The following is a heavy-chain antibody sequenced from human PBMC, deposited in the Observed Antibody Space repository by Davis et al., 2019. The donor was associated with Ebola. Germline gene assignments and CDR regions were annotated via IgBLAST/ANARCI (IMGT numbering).Heavy chain of an antibody. J-gene: IGHJ6*02. CDR2: ISSNGGST. CDR3: ARALNWNGYYYYYGMDV. CDR1: GFTFSSYA. D-gene: IGHD1-20*01. V-gene: IGHV3-64*01. Sequence: GESLKISCAASGFTFSSYAMHWVRQAPGKGLEYVSAISSNGGSTYYANSVKGRFTISRDNSKNTLYLQMGSLRAEDMAVYYCARALNWNGYYYYYGMDVWGQGTTVNGPS.